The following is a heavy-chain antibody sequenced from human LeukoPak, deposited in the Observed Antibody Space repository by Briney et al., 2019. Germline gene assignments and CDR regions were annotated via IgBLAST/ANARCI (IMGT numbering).Heavy chain of an antibody. J-gene: IGHJ6*03. CDR3: ASVNVVVPAARGSYYYYMDV. CDR1: GGSISSYY. CDR2: IYTSGST. Sequence: KASETLSLTCTVSGGSISSYYWSWIRQPAGKGLGWIGRIYTSGSTNYNPSLKSRVTMSVDTSKNQFSLKLSSVTAADTAVYYCASVNVVVPAARGSYYYYMDVWGKGTTVTVSS. V-gene: IGHV4-4*07. D-gene: IGHD2-2*01.